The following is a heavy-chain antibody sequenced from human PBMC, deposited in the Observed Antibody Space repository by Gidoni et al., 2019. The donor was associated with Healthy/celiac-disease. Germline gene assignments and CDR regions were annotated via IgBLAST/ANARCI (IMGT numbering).Heavy chain of an antibody. CDR3: ARDWDPATVLGAFDY. CDR1: GFTFSSYG. D-gene: IGHD3-16*01. Sequence: QVQLVESGGGVVQPGRSMRLSCAASGFTFSSYGMHWVRQAPGTGLEWLAVIWYDGSNKYYADSVKGRFTISRDNSKNTLYLQMNSLRAEDTAVYYCARDWDPATVLGAFDYWGQGTLVTVSS. CDR2: IWYDGSNK. V-gene: IGHV3-33*01. J-gene: IGHJ4*02.